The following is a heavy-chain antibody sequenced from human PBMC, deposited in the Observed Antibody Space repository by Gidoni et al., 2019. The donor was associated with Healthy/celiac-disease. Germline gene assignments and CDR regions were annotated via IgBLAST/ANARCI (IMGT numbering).Heavy chain of an antibody. CDR1: GGSISSYY. Sequence: QVQLQESGPGLVKPSETLSLTCTVSGGSISSYYWSWIRHPPGKGLEWIGYIYYSGSTNYNPSLKSRVTISVDTSKNQFSLKLSSVTAADTAVYYCARSGSWYSAEVWFDPWGQGTLVTVSS. J-gene: IGHJ5*02. V-gene: IGHV4-59*08. D-gene: IGHD6-13*01. CDR3: ARSGSWYSAEVWFDP. CDR2: IYYSGST.